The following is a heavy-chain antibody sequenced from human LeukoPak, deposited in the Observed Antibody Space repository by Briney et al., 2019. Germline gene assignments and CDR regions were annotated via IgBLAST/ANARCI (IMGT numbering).Heavy chain of an antibody. J-gene: IGHJ6*03. CDR1: GDSISSNNW. V-gene: IGHV4-4*02. CDR2: IYHSGST. D-gene: IGHD3-16*01. CDR3: ARDVSSASFTYYYYYMDV. Sequence: SETLSLTCAVSGDSISSNNWWSWVRQPPGKGLEWIGEIYHSGSTNYNPSLKSRVTVSVDTSMNQFSLRLTSVSPADTAVYYCARDVSSASFTYYYYYMDVWGKGTTVTVSS.